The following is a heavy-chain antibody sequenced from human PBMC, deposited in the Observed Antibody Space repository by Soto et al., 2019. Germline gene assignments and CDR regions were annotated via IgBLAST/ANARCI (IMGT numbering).Heavy chain of an antibody. Sequence: SETLSLTFTVSGGSVSSCSYYWSWIRQPPGKGLEWIGYIYYSGNTNCNPSLKSRVTISVDTSKNQFSLKLSSVTAADTAVYYCARVGVQGASWLDPWGQGTLVTVSS. CDR3: ARVGVQGASWLDP. CDR2: IYYSGNT. J-gene: IGHJ5*02. CDR1: GGSVSSCSYY. D-gene: IGHD3-10*01. V-gene: IGHV4-61*01.